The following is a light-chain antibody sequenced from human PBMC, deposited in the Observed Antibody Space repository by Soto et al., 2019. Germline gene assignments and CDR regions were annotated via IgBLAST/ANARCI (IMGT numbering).Light chain of an antibody. J-gene: IGKJ5*01. V-gene: IGKV3-15*01. CDR2: GAS. Sequence: EFVLTQSPGTLSLSPGERATLSCRASQTVRNNYLAWYQQKPGQAPRLLIYGASTRATGIPARFSGSGSGTEFTLTISGLQSQDFAVYYCQQYNYWPPITFGQGTRLEIK. CDR1: QTVRNN. CDR3: QQYNYWPPIT.